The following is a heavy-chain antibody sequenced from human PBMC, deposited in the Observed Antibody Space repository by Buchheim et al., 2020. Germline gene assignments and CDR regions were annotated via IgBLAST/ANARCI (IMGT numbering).Heavy chain of an antibody. D-gene: IGHD2-8*01. CDR2: IYWDDDR. CDR1: GFSLSTNGVG. V-gene: IGHV2-5*02. J-gene: IGHJ4*02. CDR3: AHSRPATNTNEYYFDN. Sequence: QIPLKESGPTLVKPTQTLTLTCTFSGFSLSTNGVGVGWIRQSPGKALEWLGIIYWDDDRRYSPSLKSTLTITKDTSKNQVVLTMTNMDPVDSATYYCAHSRPATNTNEYYFDNWGQGTL.